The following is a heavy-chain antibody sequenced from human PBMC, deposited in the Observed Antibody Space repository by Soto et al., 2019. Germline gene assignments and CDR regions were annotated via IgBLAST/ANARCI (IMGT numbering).Heavy chain of an antibody. D-gene: IGHD4-4*01. V-gene: IGHV1-18*01. Sequence: ASVKVSCKASGYTFTSYGISWVRQAPGQGLEWMGWISAYNGNTNYNPSLKSRVTISVDTSKNQFSLKLSSVTAADTAVYYCARSNTDFDPWGQGTLVTVSS. CDR3: ARSNTDFDP. CDR1: GYTFTSYG. CDR2: ISAYNGNT. J-gene: IGHJ5*02.